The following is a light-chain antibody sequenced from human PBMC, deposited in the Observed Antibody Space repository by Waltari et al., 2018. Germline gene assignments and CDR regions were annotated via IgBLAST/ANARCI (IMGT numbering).Light chain of an antibody. CDR2: DVS. V-gene: IGLV2-14*03. CDR1: ARDVAFYNY. J-gene: IGLJ3*02. Sequence: QSALTQPASVSGSPGQSITISCTGTARDVAFYNYVPWYQQRPGKAPKVIIYDVSERPSGVSNRFSGSKSGNSAFLTISGLQAEDEADYYCNSYTGSSSWVFGGGTKLTV. CDR3: NSYTGSSSWV.